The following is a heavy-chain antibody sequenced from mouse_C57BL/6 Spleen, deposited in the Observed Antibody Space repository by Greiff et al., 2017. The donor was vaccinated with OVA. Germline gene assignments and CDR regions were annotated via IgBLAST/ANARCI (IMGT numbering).Heavy chain of an antibody. V-gene: IGHV1-82*01. CDR2: IYPGDGDT. CDR3: AREGSSGPYYFDY. Sequence: QVQLKQSGPELVKPGASVKISCKASGYAFSSSWMNWVKQRPGKGLEWIGRIYPGDGDTNYNGKFKGKATLTADKSSSTAYMQLSSLTSEDSAVYFCAREGSSGPYYFDYWGQGTTLTVSS. D-gene: IGHD3-2*02. J-gene: IGHJ2*01. CDR1: GYAFSSSW.